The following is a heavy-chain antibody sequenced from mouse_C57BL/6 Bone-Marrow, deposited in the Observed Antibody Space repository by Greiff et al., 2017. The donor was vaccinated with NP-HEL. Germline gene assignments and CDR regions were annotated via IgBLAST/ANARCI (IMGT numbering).Heavy chain of an antibody. CDR2: IHPNSGST. J-gene: IGHJ1*03. V-gene: IGHV1-64*01. CDR3: ARSRGYYYGSPYWDFDV. D-gene: IGHD1-1*01. Sequence: QVQLKQPGAELVKPGASVKLSCKASGYTFTSYWMHWVKQRPGQGLEWIGMIHPNSGSTNYNEKFKSKATLTVDKSSSTAYMQLSSLTSEDSAVYFCARSRGYYYGSPYWDFDVWGKGTTVTVSS. CDR1: GYTFTSYW.